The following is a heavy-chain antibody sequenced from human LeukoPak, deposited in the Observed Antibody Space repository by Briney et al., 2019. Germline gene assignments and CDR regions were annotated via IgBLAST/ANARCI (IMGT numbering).Heavy chain of an antibody. CDR2: IYYRGST. Sequence: SETLSLTWTVSGGSISSYYGSWSRQPPGEGLGWIGYIYYRGSTNYNPSLKSRVTISVDTSKNQFSLKLSSVTAADTAVYYCARHSLLFPANYGDYVGDWFDLWGQGTLVTVSS. J-gene: IGHJ5*02. CDR1: GGSISSYY. D-gene: IGHD4-17*01. V-gene: IGHV4-59*08. CDR3: ARHSLLFPANYGDYVGDWFDL.